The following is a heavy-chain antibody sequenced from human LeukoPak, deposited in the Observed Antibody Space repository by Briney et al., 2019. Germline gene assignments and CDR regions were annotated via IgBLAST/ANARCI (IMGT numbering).Heavy chain of an antibody. D-gene: IGHD3-22*01. V-gene: IGHV1-18*01. CDR2: ISAYNGNT. J-gene: IGHJ3*02. Sequence: ASVKVSCKASGYTFTSYGISWVRQAPGQGLEWMGWISAYNGNTNYAQKLQGRVTMTTDTSTSTAYMELRSLRSDDTAVYYCARDRPYDSSTDDAFDIWGQGTMVTVSS. CDR3: ARDRPYDSSTDDAFDI. CDR1: GYTFTSYG.